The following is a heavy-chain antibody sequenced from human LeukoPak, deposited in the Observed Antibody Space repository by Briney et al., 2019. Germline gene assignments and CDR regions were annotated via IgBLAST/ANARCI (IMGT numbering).Heavy chain of an antibody. Sequence: GGSLRLSCAASGFTFSSYAMSWVRQAPGKGLEWVSAISGSGGSTYYADSVKGRFTISRDNAKNSLYLQMNSLRAEDTAVYYCARSGYSYGLYYMDVWGKGTTVTVSS. CDR1: GFTFSSYA. CDR3: ARSGYSYGLYYMDV. CDR2: ISGSGGST. J-gene: IGHJ6*03. D-gene: IGHD5-18*01. V-gene: IGHV3-23*01.